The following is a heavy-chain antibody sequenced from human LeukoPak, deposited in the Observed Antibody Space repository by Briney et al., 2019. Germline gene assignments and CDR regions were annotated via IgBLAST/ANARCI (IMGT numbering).Heavy chain of an antibody. V-gene: IGHV4-59*01. J-gene: IGHJ4*02. CDR2: IYYSGST. Sequence: PSETLSLTCTVSGGSISSYFWSWIRQPPGKGLEWIGYIYYSGSTNYNPSLKGRVTISVDTSKKQFSLKLSSVTAADTAVYYCARGYSSSWNYFDYWGQGTLVTVSS. CDR1: GGSISSYF. D-gene: IGHD6-13*01. CDR3: ARGYSSSWNYFDY.